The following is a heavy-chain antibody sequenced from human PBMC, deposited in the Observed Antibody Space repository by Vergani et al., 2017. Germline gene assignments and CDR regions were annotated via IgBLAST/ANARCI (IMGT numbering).Heavy chain of an antibody. CDR1: GGSFSGYY. V-gene: IGHV4-34*01. CDR3: ASLGGYSSSSPTYYYYMDV. Sequence: QVQLQQWGAGLLKPSETLSLTCAVYGGSFSGYYWSWIRQPPGKGLEWIGEINHSGSTHYNPSLKSRVTISVDTSKNQFSLKLSSVTAADTAVYYCASLGGYSSSSPTYYYYMDVWGKGP. CDR2: INHSGST. D-gene: IGHD6-6*01. J-gene: IGHJ6*03.